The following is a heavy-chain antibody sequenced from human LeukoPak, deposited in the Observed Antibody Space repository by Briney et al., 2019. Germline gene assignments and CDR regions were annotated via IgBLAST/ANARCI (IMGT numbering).Heavy chain of an antibody. Sequence: PGGSLRLSCAASGFTFSSYAMSWVRQAPGKGLEWFSAISGSGGSTYYADSVKGRFTISRDNSKNTLYLQMNSLRAEDTAVYYCAKSIRGLLWFGEPAFDAFDIWGQGTMVTVSS. V-gene: IGHV3-23*01. D-gene: IGHD3-10*01. J-gene: IGHJ3*02. CDR1: GFTFSSYA. CDR3: AKSIRGLLWFGEPAFDAFDI. CDR2: ISGSGGST.